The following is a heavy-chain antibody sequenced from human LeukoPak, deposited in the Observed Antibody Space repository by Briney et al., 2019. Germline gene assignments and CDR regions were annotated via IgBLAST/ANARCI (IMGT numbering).Heavy chain of an antibody. CDR1: GFSFSSYS. V-gene: IGHV3-21*01. CDR3: ARVPADF. Sequence: GGSLRLSCVASGFSFSSYSMNWVRQAPGKGLEWVSSISRISDYTYYADSVKGRFTISRDNAKNSLYLQMNSLRAEDTAVYCCARVPADFWGQGTLVTVSS. J-gene: IGHJ4*02. CDR2: ISRISDYT.